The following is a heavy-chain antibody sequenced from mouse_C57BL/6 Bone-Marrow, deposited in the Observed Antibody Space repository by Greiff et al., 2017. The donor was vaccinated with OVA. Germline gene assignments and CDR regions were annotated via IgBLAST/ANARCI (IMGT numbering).Heavy chain of an antibody. V-gene: IGHV1-53*01. CDR2: INPGNGGT. D-gene: IGHD3-2*02. J-gene: IGHJ4*01. Sequence: QVQLQQSGTELVKPGASVKLSCKASGYTFTSYWMHWVKQRPGQGLEWIGNINPGNGGTNYNEKFKSKATLTADKSSSTAYMQLRSLTSEDSAVXYCARTRLRGAMDYWGQGTSVTVSS. CDR3: ARTRLRGAMDY. CDR1: GYTFTSYW.